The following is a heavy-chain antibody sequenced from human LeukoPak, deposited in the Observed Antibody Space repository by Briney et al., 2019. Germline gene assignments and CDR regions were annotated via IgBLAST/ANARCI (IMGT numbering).Heavy chain of an antibody. V-gene: IGHV3-33*01. D-gene: IGHD4-23*01. CDR3: ARDGGVRWDY. J-gene: IGHJ4*02. CDR1: GFTFSSSG. Sequence: GGSLRLSCAASGFTFSSSGMHWVRQAPGKGLEWVAVIWYDGSDKYYADSVKGRFTISRDNAKNSLYLQMNSLRAEDTAVYYCARDGGVRWDYWGQGTLVTVSS. CDR2: IWYDGSDK.